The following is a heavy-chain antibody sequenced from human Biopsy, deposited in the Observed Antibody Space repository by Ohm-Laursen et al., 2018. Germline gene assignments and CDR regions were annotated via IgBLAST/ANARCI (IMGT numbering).Heavy chain of an antibody. CDR1: GFTLCGYG. Sequence: SLRLSCTASGFTLCGYGMNWVRQAPGTGLEWVSFFSASRNYIYYADAVKGRFTISKENGKNYLYLHMNSLRAEDTAVYYCATEVVPAGIGGHWLDPWGQGTLVTVSS. CDR3: ATEVVPAGIGGHWLDP. D-gene: IGHD2-2*01. CDR2: FSASRNYI. V-gene: IGHV3-21*01. J-gene: IGHJ5*02.